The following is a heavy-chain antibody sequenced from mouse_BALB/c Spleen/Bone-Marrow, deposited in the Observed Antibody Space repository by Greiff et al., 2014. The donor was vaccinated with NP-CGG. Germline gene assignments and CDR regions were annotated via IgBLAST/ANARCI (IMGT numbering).Heavy chain of an antibody. Sequence: LVESGPELVKPGALVKISCKASGYTFTSYDINWVKQRPGQGLEWIGWIYPGDGSTKYNEKFKGKATLTADKSSTTAYLQHISLTSYNSAVYFCSTNGNYRYAIDYWGQGTSVTVSS. D-gene: IGHD2-1*01. J-gene: IGHJ4*01. CDR1: GYTFTSYD. CDR2: IYPGDGST. CDR3: STNGNYRYAIDY. V-gene: IGHV1S33*01.